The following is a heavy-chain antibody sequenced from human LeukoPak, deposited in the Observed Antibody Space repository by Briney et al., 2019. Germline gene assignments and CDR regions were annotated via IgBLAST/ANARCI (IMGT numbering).Heavy chain of an antibody. J-gene: IGHJ4*02. D-gene: IGHD4-23*01. Sequence: PSETLSLTCTVSGYSISSGYYWGWIRQPPGKGLEWIGSIYYSGSTYYNPSLKSRVTISVDTSKNQFSLKLSSLTAADTAVYYCARDLRSTVGDYRLRYFDYWGQGTLVTVSS. CDR1: GYSISSGYY. CDR2: IYYSGST. CDR3: ARDLRSTVGDYRLRYFDY. V-gene: IGHV4-38-2*02.